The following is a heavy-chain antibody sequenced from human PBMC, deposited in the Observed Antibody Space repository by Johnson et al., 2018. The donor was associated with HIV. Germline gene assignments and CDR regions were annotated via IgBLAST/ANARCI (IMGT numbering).Heavy chain of an antibody. Sequence: QVQLVESGGGVVQPGRSLSLSCAASGFTFSSYGMHWVRQAPGQGLESVAVICCDGNNKNYTDSVKGRFSISRDNSKNTLYLQMNSLRIEDTAVYYCAVLTTGGRRVGNFDIWGQGTMVTVSS. J-gene: IGHJ3*02. CDR3: AVLTTGGRRVGNFDI. CDR1: GFTFSSYG. D-gene: IGHD1-1*01. CDR2: ICCDGNNK. V-gene: IGHV3-30*03.